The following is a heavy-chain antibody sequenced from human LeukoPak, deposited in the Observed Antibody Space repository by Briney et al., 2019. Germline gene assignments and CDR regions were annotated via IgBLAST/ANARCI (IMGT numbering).Heavy chain of an antibody. V-gene: IGHV4-31*03. J-gene: IGHJ4*02. Sequence: SETLSLTCTVSGDSISSGGYFWSWIRQHPGKGPEWIGYIYYSGSTDYSPSLKSRVAISLDTSKNQFTLNLRSVTAADTAVYYCARGSTGLDYWGQGTLVTVSS. CDR2: IYYSGST. CDR3: ARGSTGLDY. D-gene: IGHD5/OR15-5a*01. CDR1: GDSISSGGYF.